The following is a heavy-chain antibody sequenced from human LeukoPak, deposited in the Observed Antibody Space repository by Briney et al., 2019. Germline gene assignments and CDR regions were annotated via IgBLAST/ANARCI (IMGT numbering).Heavy chain of an antibody. CDR1: GGSISSGGYY. V-gene: IGHV4-31*03. D-gene: IGHD6-13*01. Sequence: SQTLSLTCTVSGGSISSGGYYWSWIRQHPGKGLEWIGYIYYSGSTYYNPSLKSRVTISLDTSKNQFSLRLSSVTAADTSMYYCTRRRGGTSSRDYWGQGTLVTVSS. CDR2: IYYSGST. CDR3: TRRRGGTSSRDY. J-gene: IGHJ4*02.